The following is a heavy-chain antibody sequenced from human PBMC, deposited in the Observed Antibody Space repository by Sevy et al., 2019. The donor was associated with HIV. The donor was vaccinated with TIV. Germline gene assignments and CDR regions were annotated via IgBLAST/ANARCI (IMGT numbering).Heavy chain of an antibody. CDR2: ISAYNGNT. Sequence: ASVKVSCKASGYTFTSYGISWVRQAPGQGLEWMGWISAYNGNTNYAQKLQGRVTMTTDTSTSTAYMELRSLRSDDTAVYYCARSFVGIDNYYYGMDVWGQGTTVTVSS. V-gene: IGHV1-18*01. J-gene: IGHJ6*02. CDR1: GYTFTSYG. D-gene: IGHD1-20*01. CDR3: ARSFVGIDNYYYGMDV.